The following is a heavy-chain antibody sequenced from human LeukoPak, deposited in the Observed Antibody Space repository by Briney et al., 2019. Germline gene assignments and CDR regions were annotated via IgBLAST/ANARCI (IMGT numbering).Heavy chain of an antibody. CDR3: ARERYDILTGYSPQIDY. Sequence: ASVKVSCKASGYTFTSYGITWVRQAPGQGLEWMGWISAYNGNTNYAQKLQGRVTMTTDTSTSTAYMGLRSLRSDDTAVYYCARERYDILTGYSPQIDYWGQGTLVTVSS. CDR1: GYTFTSYG. D-gene: IGHD3-9*01. V-gene: IGHV1-18*01. CDR2: ISAYNGNT. J-gene: IGHJ4*02.